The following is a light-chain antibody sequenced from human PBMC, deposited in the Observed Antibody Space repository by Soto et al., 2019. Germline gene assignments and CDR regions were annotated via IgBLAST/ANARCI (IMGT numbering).Light chain of an antibody. J-gene: IGKJ1*01. CDR2: DAY. CDR1: QSIRSC. V-gene: IGKV1-5*01. Sequence: DIHMTQSPSTLSASVGDRVTITCRASQSIRSCLAWYQQKPGKAPKLLIYDAYSLESGVPSRFSGSGSGTEFTLTISSLQPDDFATYYCQHYNSYSEAFGQGTKVDI. CDR3: QHYNSYSEA.